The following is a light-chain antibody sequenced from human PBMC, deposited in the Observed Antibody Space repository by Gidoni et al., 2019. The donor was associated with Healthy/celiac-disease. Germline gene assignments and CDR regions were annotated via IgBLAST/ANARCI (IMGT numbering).Light chain of an antibody. Sequence: EIVMTHSPATLSESPGERATPSCRASQSVSSNLAWYQQKPGQAPRLLIYCASTRANGIPARFSGSGSGTEFIPTISSLQSEDFAVYYCQQYNNWPRRTFGQGTKLEIK. CDR1: QSVSSN. CDR3: QQYNNWPRRT. J-gene: IGKJ2*01. CDR2: CAS. V-gene: IGKV3-15*01.